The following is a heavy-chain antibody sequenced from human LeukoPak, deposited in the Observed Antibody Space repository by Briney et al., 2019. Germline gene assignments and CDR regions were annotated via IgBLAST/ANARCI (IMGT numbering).Heavy chain of an antibody. CDR2: INPNSGGT. Sequence: EASVKVSCKASGYTFTGYYMHWVRQAPGQGLEWMGWINPNSGGTNYAQTFQGRVTMTRDTSISTAYMELSRLRSDDTAVYYCARVGGDYYDSCHDYWGQGTLVTVSS. D-gene: IGHD3-22*01. CDR1: GYTFTGYY. J-gene: IGHJ4*02. CDR3: ARVGGDYYDSCHDY. V-gene: IGHV1-2*02.